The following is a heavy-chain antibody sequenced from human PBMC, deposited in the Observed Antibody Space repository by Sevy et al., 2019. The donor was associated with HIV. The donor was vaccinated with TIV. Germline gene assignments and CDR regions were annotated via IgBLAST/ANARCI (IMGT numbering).Heavy chain of an antibody. CDR2: IWYDGSNK. J-gene: IGHJ4*02. Sequence: GGSLRLSCVASGFTFSGYAMHWVRQAPGKGLEWVAVIWYDGSNKYYADSVKGRFTISRDNSKNTLYLQMNSLRAEDTAVYYCARDTYGRFGSGSYFLDYWGQGTLVTVSS. V-gene: IGHV3-33*01. CDR1: GFTFSGYA. CDR3: ARDTYGRFGSGSYFLDY. D-gene: IGHD3-10*01.